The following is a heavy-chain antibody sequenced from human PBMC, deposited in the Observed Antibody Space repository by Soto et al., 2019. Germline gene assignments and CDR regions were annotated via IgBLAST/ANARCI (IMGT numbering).Heavy chain of an antibody. D-gene: IGHD3-10*01. V-gene: IGHV4-39*01. Sequence: PSETLSLTCTVSGGSISKSGSYYWAWIRQPPGKGLEWIASIFYSGISKYNPSLKSRVTISVDTSKNQVSLKLNSVTAADTAVYYCARHRNYIFSGRDNWFAPWGQGTLVTVSS. J-gene: IGHJ5*02. CDR1: GGSISKSGSYY. CDR2: IFYSGIS. CDR3: ARHRNYIFSGRDNWFAP.